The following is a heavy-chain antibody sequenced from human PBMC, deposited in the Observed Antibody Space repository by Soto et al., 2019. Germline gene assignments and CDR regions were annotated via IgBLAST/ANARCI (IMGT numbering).Heavy chain of an antibody. CDR3: TIENIEDSDGLYDAFDI. V-gene: IGHV1-2*02. Sequence: ASVKVSCKTSRYTFTDYYTHWVRQAPGQGLEWMGWMNPKSGGAYFAQKFQGRVTLTRDTSIGTAYIEVNSLTSDDTAVYFCTIENIEDSDGLYDAFDIWGQGTTVTVSS. J-gene: IGHJ3*02. D-gene: IGHD5-18*01. CDR2: MNPKSGGA. CDR1: RYTFTDYY.